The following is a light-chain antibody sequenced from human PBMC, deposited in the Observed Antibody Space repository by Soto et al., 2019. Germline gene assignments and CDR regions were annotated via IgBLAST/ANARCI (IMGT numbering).Light chain of an antibody. CDR2: GAS. V-gene: IGKV3-20*01. J-gene: IGKJ1*01. CDR3: QQYGSSPRT. CDR1: QSVSSSY. Sequence: EIVLTQSPGTLSLSPGESATLSCRASQSVSSSYLAWYQQKPGQDPGLLIYGASSRATGIPDRFSRSGSGTDFTLTISRLEPEEFAVYDCQQYGSSPRTFGQLTKVAIK.